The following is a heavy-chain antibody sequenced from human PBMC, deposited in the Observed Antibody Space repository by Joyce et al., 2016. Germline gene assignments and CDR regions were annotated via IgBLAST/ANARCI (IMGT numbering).Heavy chain of an antibody. CDR3: AKDAYYCSGGICNLDGMDV. CDR1: GFTFSSYD. J-gene: IGHJ6*02. D-gene: IGHD2-15*01. Sequence: QVHLVESGGGVVQPGRSLRLSCAASGFTFSSYDMYWVRQAPGKGLEWVAVIASVGSNKVYADSVKGRVSISRDNSKNTLYLQVNSLRPEDTGVYYCAKDAYYCSGGICNLDGMDVWGQGTTVTVSS. CDR2: IASVGSNK. V-gene: IGHV3-30*18.